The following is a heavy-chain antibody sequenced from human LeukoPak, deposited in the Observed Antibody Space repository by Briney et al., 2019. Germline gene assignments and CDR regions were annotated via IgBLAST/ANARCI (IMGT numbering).Heavy chain of an antibody. V-gene: IGHV1-2*02. CDR2: INPNSGGT. D-gene: IGHD3-3*01. Sequence: ASVKVSCKASGYTFTGYYMHWVRQAPGQGLEWMGWINPNSGGTNYAQKFQGRVTMTRDTSISTAYMELSRLRSDDTAVYYCARVRITIFGVVIMPPDYWGQGTLATVSS. CDR1: GYTFTGYY. CDR3: ARVRITIFGVVIMPPDY. J-gene: IGHJ4*02.